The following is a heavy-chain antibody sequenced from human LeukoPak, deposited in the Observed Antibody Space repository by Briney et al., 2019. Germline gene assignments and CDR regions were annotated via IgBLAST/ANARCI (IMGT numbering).Heavy chain of an antibody. Sequence: RASVTVSFTTSGYTFSVYYMHWVRQAPGQGAEWMGWIKPNSGGTNYAQKFQGRVTMTRETSISTAYMELSSLRSDDTGVYYCARDKDGMDVWGQGTTVTVSS. J-gene: IGHJ6*02. CDR3: ARDKDGMDV. CDR1: GYTFSVYY. D-gene: IGHD2-15*01. V-gene: IGHV1-2*02. CDR2: IKPNSGGT.